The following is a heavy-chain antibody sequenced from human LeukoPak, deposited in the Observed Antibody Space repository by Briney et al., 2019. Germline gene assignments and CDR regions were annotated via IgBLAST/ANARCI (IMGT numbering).Heavy chain of an antibody. Sequence: PGGSLRLSCAASGFTFSSYAMHWVRQAPGKGLEWVAVISYDGSNKYYAGSVKGRFTISRDNSKNTLYLQMNSLRAEDTAVYYCARQWLVNGWGQGTLVTVSS. J-gene: IGHJ4*02. V-gene: IGHV3-30*04. CDR2: ISYDGSNK. D-gene: IGHD6-19*01. CDR1: GFTFSSYA. CDR3: ARQWLVNG.